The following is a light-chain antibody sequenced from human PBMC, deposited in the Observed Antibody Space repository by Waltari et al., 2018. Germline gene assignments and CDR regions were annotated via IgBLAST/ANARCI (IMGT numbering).Light chain of an antibody. J-gene: IGLJ3*02. CDR2: YNN. V-gene: IGLV1-44*01. CDR3: SAWDDSLNAWV. CDR1: SSNIGSYA. Sequence: QSVLTQPPSVSGTPGQRVTISCPGSSSNIGSYAVNWYQQFPGTAPKLLIYYNNQRPAGVPDRFPCSKSGTSASLAISGLQSADEADYHCSAWDDSLNAWVFGGGTRLTVL.